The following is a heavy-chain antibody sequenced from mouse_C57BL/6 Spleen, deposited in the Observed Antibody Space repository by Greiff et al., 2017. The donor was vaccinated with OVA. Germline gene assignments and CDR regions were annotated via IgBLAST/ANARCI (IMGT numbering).Heavy chain of an antibody. CDR2: INPGSGGT. Sequence: VKLQESGAELVRPGTSVKVSCKASGYAFTNYLIEWVKQRPGQGLEWIGVINPGSGGTNYNEKFKGKATLTADKSSSTAYMQLSSLTSEDSAVYFCARSPTTVAPDYWGQGTTLTVSS. V-gene: IGHV1-54*01. J-gene: IGHJ2*01. D-gene: IGHD1-1*01. CDR1: GYAFTNYL. CDR3: ARSPTTVAPDY.